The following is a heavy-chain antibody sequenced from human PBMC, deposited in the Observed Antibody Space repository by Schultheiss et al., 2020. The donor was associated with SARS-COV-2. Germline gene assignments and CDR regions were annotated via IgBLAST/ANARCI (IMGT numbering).Heavy chain of an antibody. J-gene: IGHJ3*02. CDR1: GFTFSSYS. V-gene: IGHV3-48*01. D-gene: IGHD3-16*02. CDR3: ARRYSGDAFDI. Sequence: GGSLRLSCAASGFTFSSYSMNWVRQAPGKGLEWVSYISSSSSTIYYADSVKGRFTISRDNAKNSLYLQMNSLRAEDTAVYYCARRYSGDAFDIWGQGTMVTVSS. CDR2: ISSSSSTI.